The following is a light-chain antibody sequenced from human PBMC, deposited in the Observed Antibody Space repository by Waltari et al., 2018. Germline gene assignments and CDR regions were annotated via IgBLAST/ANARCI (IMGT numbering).Light chain of an antibody. Sequence: QSVLTQPPSAPGTPGPRVRFPCSGRSSNIRRNYVFWYQQFPGTAPKLPTYRDDQRPSGVPDRFSASKGGTSAALVISAVRSEDEADYYCAAWDGSLSGRLFGGGTRLTVL. J-gene: IGLJ3*02. CDR1: SSNIRRNY. V-gene: IGLV1-47*01. CDR3: AAWDGSLSGRL. CDR2: RDD.